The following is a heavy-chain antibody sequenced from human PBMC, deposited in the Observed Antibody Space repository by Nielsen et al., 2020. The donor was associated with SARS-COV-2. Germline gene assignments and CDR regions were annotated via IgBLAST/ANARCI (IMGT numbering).Heavy chain of an antibody. J-gene: IGHJ3*02. CDR3: ARSSGSAFDI. CDR2: ISYDGSNK. D-gene: IGHD6-19*01. Sequence: SLRPSCAASGFTFSSYAMHWVRQAPGKGLEWVAVISYDGSNKYYADSVKGRFTISRDNSKNTLYLQMNSLRAEDTAVYYCARSSGSAFDIWGQGTMVTVSS. CDR1: GFTFSSYA. V-gene: IGHV3-30*04.